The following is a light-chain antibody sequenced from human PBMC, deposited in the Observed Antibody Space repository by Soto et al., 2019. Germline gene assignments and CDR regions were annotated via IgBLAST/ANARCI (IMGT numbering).Light chain of an antibody. V-gene: IGKV3-20*01. CDR2: GAS. Sequence: EIVLTQSPGTLSLSPGERGTLPCRASQSVINNYLAWYQQKPGQAPRLLIYGASSRATGIPERFSGSGSGTEFTLTISSLAPEDFAVYYCQQYGSPPITFGQGTRLE. J-gene: IGKJ5*01. CDR1: QSVINNY. CDR3: QQYGSPPIT.